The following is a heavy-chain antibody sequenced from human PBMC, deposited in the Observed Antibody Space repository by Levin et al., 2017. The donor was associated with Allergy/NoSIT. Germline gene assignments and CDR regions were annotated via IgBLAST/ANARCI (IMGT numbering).Heavy chain of an antibody. CDR3: ARDRVAVVVVAAIEGAPPTIGGY. J-gene: IGHJ4*02. CDR2: INPNSGGT. Sequence: ASVKVSCKASGYTFTGYYMHWVRQAPGQGLEWMGWINPNSGGTNYAQKFQGRVTMTRDTSISTAYMELSRLRSDDTAVYYCARDRVAVVVVAAIEGAPPTIGGYWGQGTLVTVSS. CDR1: GYTFTGYY. D-gene: IGHD2-15*01. V-gene: IGHV1-2*02.